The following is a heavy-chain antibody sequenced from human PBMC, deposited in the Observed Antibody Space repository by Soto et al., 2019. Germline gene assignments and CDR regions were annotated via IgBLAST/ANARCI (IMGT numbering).Heavy chain of an antibody. CDR3: ARDRLEGSAVAGTWWFDP. J-gene: IGHJ5*02. V-gene: IGHV1-18*01. D-gene: IGHD6-19*01. Sequence: GASVKVSCKASGYTFTSYGISWVRQAPGQGLEWMGWISAYNGNTNYAQKLQGRVTMTTDTSTSTAYMELRSLRSDDTAVYYCARDRLEGSAVAGTWWFDPWGQGTLVTVSS. CDR1: GYTFTSYG. CDR2: ISAYNGNT.